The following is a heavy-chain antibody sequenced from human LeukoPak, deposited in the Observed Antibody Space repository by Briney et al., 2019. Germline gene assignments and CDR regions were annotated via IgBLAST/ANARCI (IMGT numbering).Heavy chain of an antibody. CDR1: GGTFSSYA. CDR2: IIPIFGTA. CDR3: ARETPRDGYNYVCDY. V-gene: IGHV1-69*13. D-gene: IGHD5-24*01. J-gene: IGHJ4*02. Sequence: SVKVSCKASGGTFSSYAISWVRQAPGQGLEWMGGIIPIFGTANYAQRFQGRVTITADESTSTAYMELSSLRSEDTAVYYCARETPRDGYNYVCDYWGQGTLVTVSS.